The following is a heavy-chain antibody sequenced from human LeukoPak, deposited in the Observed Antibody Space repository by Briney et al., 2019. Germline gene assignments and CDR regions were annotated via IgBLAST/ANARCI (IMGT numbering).Heavy chain of an antibody. D-gene: IGHD3-10*01. Sequence: SETLSLTCTVSGGSISSYCWSWIRQPPGKGLEWIGSIYYSGSTYYNPSLKSRVTISVDTSKNQFSLKLNSVTATDTAVYYCARHYGPWGQGTLVTVSS. J-gene: IGHJ4*02. V-gene: IGHV4-39*01. CDR3: ARHYGP. CDR1: GGSISSYC. CDR2: IYYSGST.